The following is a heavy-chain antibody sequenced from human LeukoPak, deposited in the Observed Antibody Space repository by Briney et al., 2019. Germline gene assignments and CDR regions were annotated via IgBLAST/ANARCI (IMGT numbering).Heavy chain of an antibody. CDR2: INPNSGGT. V-gene: IGHV1-2*04. CDR3: ARVPATTYYYDSSGRELYYFDY. CDR1: GYTFTGYC. D-gene: IGHD3-22*01. Sequence: ASVKVSCKASGYTFTGYCMHWVRQAPGQGLEWMGWINPNSGGTNYAQKFQGWVTMTRDTSISTAYMELSRLRSDDTAVYYCARVPATTYYYDSSGRELYYFDYWGQGTLVTVSS. J-gene: IGHJ4*02.